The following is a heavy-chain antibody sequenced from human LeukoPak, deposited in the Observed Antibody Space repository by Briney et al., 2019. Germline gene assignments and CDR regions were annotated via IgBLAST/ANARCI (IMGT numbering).Heavy chain of an antibody. CDR1: GYTFTGYY. J-gene: IGHJ6*03. V-gene: IGHV1-2*02. D-gene: IGHD3-3*01. CDR3: ARGGSGYPTLYYYYYMDV. CDR2: INPNSGGT. Sequence: ASVKVSCKASGYTFTGYYMHWARQAPGQGLEWMGWINPNSGGTNYAQKFQGRVTMTRDTSISTAYMELSRLRSDDTAVYYCARGGSGYPTLYYYYYMDVWGKGTTVTVSS.